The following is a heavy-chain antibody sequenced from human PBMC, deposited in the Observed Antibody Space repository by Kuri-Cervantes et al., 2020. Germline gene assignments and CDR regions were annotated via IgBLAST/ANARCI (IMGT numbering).Heavy chain of an antibody. CDR1: GFTFSSYG. D-gene: IGHD2-21*02. CDR2: IWYDGSNE. V-gene: IGHV3-33*01. Sequence: GESLKISCAASGFTFSSYGMHWVRQAPGKGLEWVAVIWYDGSNEYYADSVKGRFTISRDNSKNTLYLQMNSLRAEDTAVYYCARQAYCGGDCYSPVGYFQHWGQGTLVTVSS. CDR3: ARQAYCGGDCYSPVGYFQH. J-gene: IGHJ1*01.